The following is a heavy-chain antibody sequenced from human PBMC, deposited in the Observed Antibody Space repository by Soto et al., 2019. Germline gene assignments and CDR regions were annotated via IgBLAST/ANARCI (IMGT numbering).Heavy chain of an antibody. D-gene: IGHD6-13*01. CDR3: ASSTSWTGVNPSGY. V-gene: IGHV1-69*13. CDR1: GGTFSSYA. CDR2: IIPIFGTA. Sequence: SVKVSCKASGGTFSSYAISWVRQAPGQGLEWMGGIIPIFGTANYAQKFQGRVTITADESTSTAYMELSSLRSEDTAVYYCASSTSWTGVNPSGYWGQGTLVTVSS. J-gene: IGHJ4*02.